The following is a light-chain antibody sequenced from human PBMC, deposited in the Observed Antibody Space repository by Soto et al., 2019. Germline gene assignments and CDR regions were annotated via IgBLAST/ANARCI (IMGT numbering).Light chain of an antibody. Sequence: DIQLAQCRSSLSASVGDRVTITCRASQSISSYLNWYQQKPGKAPKLLIYAASSLQSGVPSRFSGSGSGTDFTLTISSLQPEDFATYYCQQSYSTPRSFGQGTKVDI. V-gene: IGKV1-39*01. CDR2: AAS. CDR1: QSISSY. J-gene: IGKJ1*01. CDR3: QQSYSTPRS.